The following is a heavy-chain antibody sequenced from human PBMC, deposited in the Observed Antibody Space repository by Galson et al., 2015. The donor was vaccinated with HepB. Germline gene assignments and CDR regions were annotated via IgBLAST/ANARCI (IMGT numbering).Heavy chain of an antibody. CDR3: ASPYGDYGGYNSASFDY. V-gene: IGHV3-30-3*01. J-gene: IGHJ4*02. Sequence: SLRLSCAASGFTFSSYAMHWVRQAPGKGLEWVAVISYDGSNKYYADSVKGRFTISRDNSKNTLYLQMNSLRAEDTAVYYCASPYGDYGGYNSASFDYWGQGTLVTVSS. CDR1: GFTFSSYA. CDR2: ISYDGSNK. D-gene: IGHD4-17*01.